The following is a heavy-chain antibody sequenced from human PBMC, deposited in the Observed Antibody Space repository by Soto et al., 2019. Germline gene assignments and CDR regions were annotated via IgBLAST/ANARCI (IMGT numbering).Heavy chain of an antibody. V-gene: IGHV3-23*01. CDR1: GSSFSSYA. CDR2: ISRDGGIT. Sequence: EVQLLESGGDLVEFGGSLRLSCAASGSSFSSYAMTGVRQAPGRGREWVSTISRDGGITYYADSVKGRFTIPRDNSKNTVSMQMNSLGAEDTAVYYCAKGGFWVHYGLDVWGQGTTVTVSS. CDR3: AKGGFWVHYGLDV. J-gene: IGHJ6*02. D-gene: IGHD3-16*01.